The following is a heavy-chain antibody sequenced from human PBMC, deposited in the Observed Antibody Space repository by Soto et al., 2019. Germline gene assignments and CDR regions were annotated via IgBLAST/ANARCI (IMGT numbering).Heavy chain of an antibody. Sequence: SETLSLTCTVSGGSISSYYWSWIRQPPGKGLEWIWYIYYSGSTNYNPSLKSRVTISVDTSKNQFSLKLSSMTAADTAVYYCARVRCSGGSCSSNYYYYYYMDVWGKGTTVTVSS. CDR3: ARVRCSGGSCSSNYYYYYYMDV. V-gene: IGHV4-59*01. CDR1: GGSISSYY. CDR2: IYYSGST. J-gene: IGHJ6*03. D-gene: IGHD2-15*01.